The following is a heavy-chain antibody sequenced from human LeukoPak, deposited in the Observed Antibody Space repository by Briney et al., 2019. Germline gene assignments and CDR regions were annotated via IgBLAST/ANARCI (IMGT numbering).Heavy chain of an antibody. CDR3: AKVRSGYFPYFDY. CDR1: GFTFSSYA. J-gene: IGHJ4*02. CDR2: ISGSGGST. D-gene: IGHD3-22*01. V-gene: IGHV3-23*01. Sequence: GGSLRLSCAAPGFTFSSYAMSWVRQAPGKGLEWVSAISGSGGSTYYADSVKGRFTISRDNSKNTMYLQMNSLRADDAAVYNCAKVRSGYFPYFDYWGQGALVSVSS.